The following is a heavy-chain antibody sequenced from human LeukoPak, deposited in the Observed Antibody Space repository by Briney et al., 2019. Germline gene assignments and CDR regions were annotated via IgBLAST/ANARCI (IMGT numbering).Heavy chain of an antibody. J-gene: IGHJ4*02. CDR2: ISSSSSYI. D-gene: IGHD3-22*01. Sequence: PGRSLRLSCAASGFTFSSYAMHWVRQAPGKGLEWVSSISSSSSYIYYADSVKGRFTISRDNAKNSLYLQMNSLRAEDTAVYYCARAYYYDSSGSRTFEYWGQGTLVTVSS. CDR3: ARAYYYDSSGSRTFEY. V-gene: IGHV3-21*01. CDR1: GFTFSSYA.